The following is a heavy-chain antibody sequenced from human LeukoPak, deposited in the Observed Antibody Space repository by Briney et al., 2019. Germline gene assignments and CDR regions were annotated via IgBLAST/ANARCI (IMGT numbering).Heavy chain of an antibody. CDR1: GDSMRVYY. Sequence: SETLSLTCSVSGDSMRVYYWTWIRQSPGKGLEWIGYAHYSGRTKYSPSLQSRVTISGDTSKSQFSLKLSSVTAADTAVYYCARDRYCIGGICYSGRFDPWGRGTLVTVSS. CDR2: AHYSGRT. V-gene: IGHV4-59*01. D-gene: IGHD2-15*01. J-gene: IGHJ5*02. CDR3: ARDRYCIGGICYSGRFDP.